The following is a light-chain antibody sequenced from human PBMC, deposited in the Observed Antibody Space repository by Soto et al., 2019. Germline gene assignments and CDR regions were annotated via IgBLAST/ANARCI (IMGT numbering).Light chain of an antibody. Sequence: DTEMTPSPSSRSASVGEGEKITCRASQSINNYLHWYQQKPGKAPKLLIYAASSLQSGVPSRFSGSGSGTDFTLTISSLQPEDFATYYCQQLHDYPITFGQGTRLEIK. V-gene: IGKV1-39*01. CDR2: AAS. CDR1: QSINNY. J-gene: IGKJ5*01. CDR3: QQLHDYPIT.